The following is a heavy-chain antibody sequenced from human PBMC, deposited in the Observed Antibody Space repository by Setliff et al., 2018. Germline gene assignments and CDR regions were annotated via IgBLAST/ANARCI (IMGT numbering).Heavy chain of an antibody. D-gene: IGHD3-22*01. V-gene: IGHV4-34*01. Sequence: LSLTCAVYGGSFSGHHWCWIRQPPWKGLEWIGEINHSGSANYNPSLKSRVTISLDTSKNQFSLKLSSVTAADTAVYYCARGDYYDSSAYSPDTFDIWGQGTMVTVS. CDR2: INHSGSA. J-gene: IGHJ3*02. CDR3: ARGDYYDSSAYSPDTFDI. CDR1: GGSFSGHH.